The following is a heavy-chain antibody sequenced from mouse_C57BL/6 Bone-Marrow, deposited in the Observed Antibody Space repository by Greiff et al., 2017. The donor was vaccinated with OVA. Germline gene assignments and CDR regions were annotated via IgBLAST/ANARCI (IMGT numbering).Heavy chain of an antibody. V-gene: IGHV1-50*01. CDR1: GYTFTSYW. Sequence: VQLQQPGAELVKPGASVKLSCKASGYTFTSYWMQWVKRRPGQGLEWIGEIDPSDSYTNYNQKFKGKATLTVDTSSSTSYMQLSSLTSEDAAVYYCARGITTVPRFAYWGQGTLVTVSA. CDR3: ARGITTVPRFAY. J-gene: IGHJ3*01. D-gene: IGHD1-1*01. CDR2: IDPSDSYT.